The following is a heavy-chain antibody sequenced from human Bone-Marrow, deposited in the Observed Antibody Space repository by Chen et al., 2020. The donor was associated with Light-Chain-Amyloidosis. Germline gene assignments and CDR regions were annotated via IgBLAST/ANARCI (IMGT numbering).Heavy chain of an antibody. CDR1: GYSISSGYY. Sequence: QVQLQESGPGLVKPSETLSLPCAVSGYSISSGYYWGWIRQPPGKGLEWIASIHHSGGAFYNPSLKSRVTISVDTSKSQFSLKLYSVTAADTAVYYCAREYSGSHFDYWGQGTLVPVSS. CDR3: AREYSGSHFDY. V-gene: IGHV4-38-2*02. D-gene: IGHD1-26*01. CDR2: IHHSGGA. J-gene: IGHJ4*02.